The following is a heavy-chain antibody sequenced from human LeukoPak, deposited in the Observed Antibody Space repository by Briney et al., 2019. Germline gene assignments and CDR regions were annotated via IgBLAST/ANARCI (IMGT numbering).Heavy chain of an antibody. CDR1: GYTFDDYG. V-gene: IGHV3-20*04. J-gene: IGHJ4*02. CDR3: ARAAQYGAYALVKYYFDY. D-gene: IGHD4-17*01. CDR2: INWNGGST. Sequence: GGSLRLSCAASGYTFDDYGMHWVRQAPGKGLEWGSRINWNGGSTGYAQTVKGRFTISRDNAKNSLYLQMNSLSDEATDLYFCARAAQYGAYALVKYYFDYWGQGTLVTVSA.